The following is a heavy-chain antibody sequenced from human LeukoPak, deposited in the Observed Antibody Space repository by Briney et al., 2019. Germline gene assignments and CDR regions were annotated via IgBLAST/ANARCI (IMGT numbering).Heavy chain of an antibody. CDR3: ARDLGWWFDP. V-gene: IGHV1-2*02. CDR2: INPNSGGT. J-gene: IGHJ5*02. Sequence: GASVKVSCKAPGFTFSAYYLHWVRQAPGQGLEWMGWINPNSGGTNHAQKFQGRVTMTRDTSISTAYMELSRLRSDDTAVYYCARDLGWWFDPWGQGTLVTVSS. D-gene: IGHD4-23*01. CDR1: GFTFSAYY.